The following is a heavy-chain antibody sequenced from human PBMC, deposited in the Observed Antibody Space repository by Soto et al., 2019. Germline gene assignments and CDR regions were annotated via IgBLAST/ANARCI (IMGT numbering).Heavy chain of an antibody. CDR1: GFTFSSYA. CDR2: ISGSGGST. CDR3: AKGIIRYCSSTSCYSDYYGMDV. V-gene: IGHV3-23*01. J-gene: IGHJ6*02. D-gene: IGHD2-2*01. Sequence: GGSLRLSCAASGFTFSSYAMSWVRQAPGKGLEWVSAISGSGGSTYYADSVKGRFTISRDNSKNTLYLQMNSLRAEDTAVYYCAKGIIRYCSSTSCYSDYYGMDVWGQGTTVTVSS.